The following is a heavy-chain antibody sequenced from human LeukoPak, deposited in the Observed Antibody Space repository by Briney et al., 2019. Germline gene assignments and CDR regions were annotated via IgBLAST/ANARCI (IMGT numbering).Heavy chain of an antibody. CDR3: AKGSRITMIRGENLDY. CDR1: GFTFSSYS. Sequence: PGGSLRLSCAASGFTFSSYSMNWVRQAPGKGLEWVSSISSRSNYIYYADSVKGRFTISRDNAKNSLSLQMNSLRAEDTALYYCAKGSRITMIRGENLDYWGLGTLVTVSS. D-gene: IGHD3-10*01. J-gene: IGHJ4*02. V-gene: IGHV3-21*04. CDR2: ISSRSNYI.